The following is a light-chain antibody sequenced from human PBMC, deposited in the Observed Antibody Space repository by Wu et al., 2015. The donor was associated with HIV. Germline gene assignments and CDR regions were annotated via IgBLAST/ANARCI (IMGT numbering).Light chain of an antibody. J-gene: IGKJ5*01. CDR3: QQHNYSALDST. Sequence: EVVLTQSPATLSLSPGERATLSCRASQSVSAYLAWYQHKPGQAPRLLISDASNRATGIPARFSGSGSGTEFTLTISSLQSRSILLVYYCQQHNYSALDSTFGQGTRLEI. CDR1: QSVSAY. V-gene: IGKV3-11*01. CDR2: DAS.